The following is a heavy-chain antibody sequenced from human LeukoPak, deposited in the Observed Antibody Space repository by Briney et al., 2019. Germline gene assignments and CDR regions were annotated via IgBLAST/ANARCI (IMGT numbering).Heavy chain of an antibody. CDR2: INAGNGNR. CDR3: ARVSDDSGWNFDY. CDR1: GYTFTSYA. J-gene: IGHJ4*02. V-gene: IGHV1-3*01. Sequence: ASVKVSCKASGYTFTSYAIHWVCQAPGQRLEWMGWINAGNGNRKYSQKFQDRVTITRETSATTAYMELNSLTSEDTAVYYCARVSDDSGWNFDYWGQGTLVTVSS. D-gene: IGHD6-19*01.